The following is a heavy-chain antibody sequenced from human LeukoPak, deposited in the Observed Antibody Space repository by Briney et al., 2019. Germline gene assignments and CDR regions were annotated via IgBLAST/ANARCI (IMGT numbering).Heavy chain of an antibody. CDR2: IKKDGSEK. Sequence: PGGSLRLSCAASGFNFGTHWMTWVRQAPGKGLECVAIIKKDGSEKYHVDSVKGRLTISRDNAKNSLYLQMNSLRAEDTAVYYCGTGWAVDFWGQGTLVTVSS. D-gene: IGHD5-24*01. CDR3: GTGWAVDF. V-gene: IGHV3-7*01. J-gene: IGHJ4*02. CDR1: GFNFGTHW.